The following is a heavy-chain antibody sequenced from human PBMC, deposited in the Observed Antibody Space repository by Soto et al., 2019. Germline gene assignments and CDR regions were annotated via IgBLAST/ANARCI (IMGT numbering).Heavy chain of an antibody. V-gene: IGHV3-48*02. D-gene: IGHD6-19*01. CDR2: ITSDTKTI. CDR3: ARSVEGHFDY. Sequence: EVQLVESGGNLVQPGGSLRLSCAASGFRFSIYSMNWVRQAPGKGLEWSAYITSDTKTIKYADSVKGRFTISRDNDNNSVDLQMNSLRDEDTAVYYCARSVEGHFDYWGQGTVVTVSA. J-gene: IGHJ4*02. CDR1: GFRFSIYS.